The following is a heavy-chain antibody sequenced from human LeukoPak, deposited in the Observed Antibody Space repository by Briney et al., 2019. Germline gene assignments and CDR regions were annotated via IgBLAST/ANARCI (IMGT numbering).Heavy chain of an antibody. D-gene: IGHD1-1*01. Sequence: PSETLSLTCTVSSDSTYWGWIRPPAGTGLEWIGRIHTTGSTNYNPSLNSRVTISLDTSNHQLSLKLSSVTAADTAVYYCARGAGTITNDAFDIWGQGTMVTVSS. CDR3: ARGAGTITNDAFDI. J-gene: IGHJ3*02. CDR1: SDSTY. CDR2: IHTTGST. V-gene: IGHV4-4*07.